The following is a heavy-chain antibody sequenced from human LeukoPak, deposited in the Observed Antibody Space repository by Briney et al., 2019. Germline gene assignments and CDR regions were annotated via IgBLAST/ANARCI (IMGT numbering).Heavy chain of an antibody. CDR1: GVTLSSYA. D-gene: IGHD2-2*01. CDR2: ISGNGGST. Sequence: GGSLRLSCAASGVTLSSYAMSWVRQAPGKGLEWVSAISGNGGSTYYADSVEGRFTISRDNSKNTLYLQMNSLRAEDTAVYYCAKNGTLGYCSSTSCLGNWFDPWGQGTLVTVSS. J-gene: IGHJ5*02. V-gene: IGHV3-23*01. CDR3: AKNGTLGYCSSTSCLGNWFDP.